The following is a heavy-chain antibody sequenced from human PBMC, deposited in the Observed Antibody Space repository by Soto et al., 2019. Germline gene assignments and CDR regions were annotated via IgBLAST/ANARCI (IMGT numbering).Heavy chain of an antibody. CDR3: ARETQSYSSSWFETDYYYYGMDV. D-gene: IGHD6-13*01. CDR2: IYHSGST. V-gene: IGHV4-4*02. CDR1: GGSISSSNW. J-gene: IGHJ6*02. Sequence: SETLSLTCAVSGGSISSSNWWSWVRQPPGKGLEWIGEIYHSGSTNYNPSLKSRVTISVDKSKNQFSLKLSSVTAADTAVYYCARETQSYSSSWFETDYYYYGMDVWGQGTTVTVSS.